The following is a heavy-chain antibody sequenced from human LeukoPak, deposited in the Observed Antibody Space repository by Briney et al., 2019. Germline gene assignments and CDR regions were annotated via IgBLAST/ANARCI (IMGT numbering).Heavy chain of an antibody. V-gene: IGHV1-18*01. CDR3: ASYPPDEMAAMARTPYYYGMDV. CDR2: ISAYNGNT. D-gene: IGHD5-18*01. Sequence: ASVKVSCKASGYTFTSYGISWVRQAPGQGLEWMGWISAYNGNTNYAQKLQGRVTMTRNTSISTAYMELSSLRSADTAVYYCASYPPDEMAAMARTPYYYGMDVWGQGTTVTVSS. J-gene: IGHJ6*02. CDR1: GYTFTSYG.